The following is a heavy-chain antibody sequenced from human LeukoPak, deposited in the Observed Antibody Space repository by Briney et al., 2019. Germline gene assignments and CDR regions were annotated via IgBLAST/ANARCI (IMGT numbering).Heavy chain of an antibody. V-gene: IGHV4-31*03. CDR3: ARVEWESYYFDF. CDR1: RDSFNSGGSY. J-gene: IGHJ4*02. CDR2: ISNSGTT. Sequence: KPSQTLPLTCTVSRDSFNSGGSYWSWVRQRPGGGLEWIVYISNSGTTFYNPSLKSRPSISRDTSKNQFSLSLKSVTAADTAVYFCARVEWESYYFDFWGQGTLVTVSS. D-gene: IGHD1-26*01.